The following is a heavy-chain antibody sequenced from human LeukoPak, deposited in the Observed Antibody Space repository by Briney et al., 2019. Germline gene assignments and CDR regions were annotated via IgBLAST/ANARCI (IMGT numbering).Heavy chain of an antibody. V-gene: IGHV4-4*07. Sequence: PSETLSLTCTVSGGSMSSYYWSFIRQSAGTGLERLGRIHTSGTTWYNPSLKRRVTLLVDASKNQCSLGLTAVTAADTAVYYCARGGYYAGGGRIWFDPWGHGTLVTVSS. D-gene: IGHD1-26*01. CDR2: IHTSGTT. CDR3: ARGGYYAGGGRIWFDP. CDR1: GGSMSSYY. J-gene: IGHJ5*02.